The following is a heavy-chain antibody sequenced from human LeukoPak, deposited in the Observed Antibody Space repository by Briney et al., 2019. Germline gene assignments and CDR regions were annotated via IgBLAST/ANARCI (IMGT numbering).Heavy chain of an antibody. CDR1: VGPISSGSYY. Sequence: SETLSLTCTVSVGPISSGSYYYSWIRQSAGKGMEWIGNIYMSGSTRYNPSLMSRVAMSVDTSKNQFSLKISSATAADTAVYYCARDWGIAAATPYYFDHWGQGILVTVSS. V-gene: IGHV4-61*09. J-gene: IGHJ4*02. CDR3: ARDWGIAAATPYYFDH. D-gene: IGHD6-13*01. CDR2: IYMSGST.